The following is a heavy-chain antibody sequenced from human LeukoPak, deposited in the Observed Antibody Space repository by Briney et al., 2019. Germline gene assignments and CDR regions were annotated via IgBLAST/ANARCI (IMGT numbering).Heavy chain of an antibody. V-gene: IGHV3-15*01. Sequence: GGSLRLSCAAAGLIFTNAWMIWVRQGPGQGLEWVGRIKSKTDGGTTDYAAPVKGRFTISRDDSKNTLYLQMNSLKTEDTAVYYCTSHSTNWGQGTLVTVSS. D-gene: IGHD6-13*01. CDR1: GLIFTNAW. J-gene: IGHJ4*02. CDR3: TSHSTN. CDR2: IKSKTDGGTT.